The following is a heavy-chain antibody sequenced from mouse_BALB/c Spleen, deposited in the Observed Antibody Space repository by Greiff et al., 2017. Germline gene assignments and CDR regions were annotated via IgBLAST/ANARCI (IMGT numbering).Heavy chain of an antibody. CDR2: ISDGGSYT. D-gene: IGHD2-3*01. CDR3: ARGWLLRRFAMDY. V-gene: IGHV5-4*02. J-gene: IGHJ4*01. CDR1: GFTFSDYY. Sequence: EVQLVESGGGLVKPGGSLKLSCAASGFTFSDYYMYWVRQTPEKRLEWVATISDGGSYTYYPDSVKGRFTISRDNAKNNLYLQMSSLKSEDTAMYYCARGWLLRRFAMDYWGQGTSVTVSS.